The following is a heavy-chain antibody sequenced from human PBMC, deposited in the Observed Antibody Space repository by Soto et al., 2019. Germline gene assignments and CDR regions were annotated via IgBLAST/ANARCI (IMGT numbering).Heavy chain of an antibody. V-gene: IGHV1-8*01. D-gene: IGHD3-3*01. CDR3: ASEHALRFLEWFSKYGRDV. CDR1: GYTFTSYD. Sequence: ASVKLSCKGSGYTFTSYDINWVRQATGQGLEWMGWMNPNSGNTGYAQKFQGRVTMTRNNSISTAYMELSSLRSEDTAVYYAASEHALRFLEWFSKYGRDVWRQWSKVPVS. CDR2: MNPNSGNT. J-gene: IGHJ6*02.